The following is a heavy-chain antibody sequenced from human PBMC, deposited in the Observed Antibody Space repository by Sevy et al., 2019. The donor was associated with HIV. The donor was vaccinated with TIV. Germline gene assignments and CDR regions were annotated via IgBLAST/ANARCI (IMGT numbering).Heavy chain of an antibody. CDR2: INHSGST. D-gene: IGHD6-13*01. V-gene: IGHV4-34*01. J-gene: IGHJ3*02. Sequence: SETLSLTCAVYGGSFSGYYWSWIRQPPGKGLEWIGEINHSGSTNYNPSLKSRVTISVDTSKNQFSLKLSSVTAADTAVYYCARVRLIAAADHEAFDIWGQGTMVTVSS. CDR3: ARVRLIAAADHEAFDI. CDR1: GGSFSGYY.